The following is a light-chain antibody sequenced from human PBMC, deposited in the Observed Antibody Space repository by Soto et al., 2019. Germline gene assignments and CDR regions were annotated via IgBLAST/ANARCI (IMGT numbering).Light chain of an antibody. J-gene: IGLJ2*01. CDR1: SSNIGAGYD. Sequence: QAVVTQPPSVSGAPGQRVTSSCTGSSSNIGAGYDVHWYQQLPGTAPKLLIYGNSNRPSGVPDRFSGSKSGTSASLAITGLQAEDEADYYCQSYDSSLSVHVVFGGGTKLTVL. CDR2: GNS. CDR3: QSYDSSLSVHVV. V-gene: IGLV1-40*01.